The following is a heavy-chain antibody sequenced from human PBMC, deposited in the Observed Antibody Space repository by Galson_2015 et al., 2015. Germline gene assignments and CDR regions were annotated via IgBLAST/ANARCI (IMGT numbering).Heavy chain of an antibody. V-gene: IGHV3-30*09. J-gene: IGHJ4*02. CDR2: MSHDGSTK. CDR1: GFTFSIYD. D-gene: IGHD2-21*01. CDR3: ARSFTAYCPSRNCRVSDC. Sequence: SLRLSCAASGFTFSIYDMHWVRQTPGKGLEWVATMSHDGSTKYYADSVKGRFAISRDNSKSTLYLQMNSLSADDTAIYYCARSFTAYCPSRNCRVSDCWGQGTLVTVSS.